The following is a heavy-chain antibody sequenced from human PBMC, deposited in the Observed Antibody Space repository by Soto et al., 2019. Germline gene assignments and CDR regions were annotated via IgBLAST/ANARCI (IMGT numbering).Heavy chain of an antibody. CDR1: GFTFSSYE. CDR2: ISSSGSTI. CDR3: ARAALDTAMGTSFIYFDY. Sequence: EVQLVESGGGLVQPGGSLRLSGAASGFTFSSYEMNCVRQAQGQGLEWVSYISSSGSTIYYADSVKGRFTISRDNAKNSLYLQMNSLRAEATAVYYCARAALDTAMGTSFIYFDYWGQGTLVTVSS. V-gene: IGHV3-48*03. J-gene: IGHJ4*02. D-gene: IGHD5-18*01.